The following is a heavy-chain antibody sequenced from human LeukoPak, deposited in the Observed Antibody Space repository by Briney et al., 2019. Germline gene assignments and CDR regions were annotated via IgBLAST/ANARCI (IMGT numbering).Heavy chain of an antibody. D-gene: IGHD3-10*01. J-gene: IGHJ4*02. CDR3: AKSFRGVTDYFDY. Sequence: GGSLRLSCAASGFTFSSYSMNWVRQAPGKGLEWVSSISSSSSYIYYADSVKGRFTISRDNAKNTLYLQMNSLRAEDTAVYYCAKSFRGVTDYFDYWGQGTLVTVSS. V-gene: IGHV3-21*04. CDR2: ISSSSSYI. CDR1: GFTFSSYS.